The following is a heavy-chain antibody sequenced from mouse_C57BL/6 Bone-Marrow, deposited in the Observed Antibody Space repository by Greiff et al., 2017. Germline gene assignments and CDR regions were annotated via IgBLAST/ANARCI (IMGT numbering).Heavy chain of an antibody. CDR1: GYTFTDYY. Sequence: EVQLQQSGPELVKPGASVKISCKASGYTFTDYYMNWVKQSHGKSLEWIGDINPNNGGTSYNQKFKGKATLTVDKSSSTPYMELRSLTSEDSAVYYCARSNSNPFAYWGQGTLVTVSA. D-gene: IGHD2-5*01. V-gene: IGHV1-26*01. J-gene: IGHJ3*01. CDR3: ARSNSNPFAY. CDR2: INPNNGGT.